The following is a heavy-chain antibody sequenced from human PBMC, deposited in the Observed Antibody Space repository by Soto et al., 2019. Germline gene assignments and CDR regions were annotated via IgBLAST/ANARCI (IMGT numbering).Heavy chain of an antibody. CDR3: ASSVVVPSTMNYFDY. Sequence: ECLKMYVKGSGYSFSNYWIAWVRQIPGKGLEWMGIIFPSDSDTKYSPSFQGQVTISADKSISTAYLQWSSLKASDTAMYYCASSVVVPSTMNYFDYWGQGSLVTVSS. V-gene: IGHV5-51*01. J-gene: IGHJ4*02. CDR2: IFPSDSDT. CDR1: GYSFSNYW. D-gene: IGHD2-15*01.